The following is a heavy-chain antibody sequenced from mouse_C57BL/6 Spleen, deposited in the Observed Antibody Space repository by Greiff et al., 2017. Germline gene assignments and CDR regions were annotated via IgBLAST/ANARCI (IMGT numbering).Heavy chain of an antibody. Sequence: QVQLKQPGAELVKPGASVKLSCKASGYTFTSYWMHWVKQRPGRGLAWIGRIDPNSGGTKYNEKFKSKATLTVDKPSSTAYMQLSSLTSEDSAVYNCAIIYDGYYKNAMDDWGQGTSVTVAS. CDR3: AIIYDGYYKNAMDD. V-gene: IGHV1-72*01. D-gene: IGHD2-3*01. J-gene: IGHJ4*01. CDR1: GYTFTSYW. CDR2: IDPNSGGT.